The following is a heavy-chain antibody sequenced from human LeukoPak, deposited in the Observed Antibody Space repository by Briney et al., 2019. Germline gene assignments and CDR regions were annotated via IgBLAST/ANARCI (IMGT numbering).Heavy chain of an antibody. Sequence: GESLKISCKGSGYSFTSYWIGWVRQMPGKGLEWMGIIYPGDSDTRYSPSFQGQVTISADKSISTAYLQWSSLKASDTAMYYCASARAKYSSSWSNDAFDIWGQGTMVTVSS. CDR1: GYSFTSYW. D-gene: IGHD6-13*01. CDR2: IYPGDSDT. J-gene: IGHJ3*02. CDR3: ASARAKYSSSWSNDAFDI. V-gene: IGHV5-51*01.